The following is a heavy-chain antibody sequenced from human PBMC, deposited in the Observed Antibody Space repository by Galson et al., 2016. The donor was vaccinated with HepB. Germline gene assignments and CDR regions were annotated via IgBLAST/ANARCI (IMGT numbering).Heavy chain of an antibody. CDR2: ISYTGSI. D-gene: IGHD5-18*01. CDR3: ARGQQKYFFDY. V-gene: IGHV4-59*02. J-gene: IGHJ4*02. Sequence: LSLTCNVSGSSVSSFYWNWIRQPPGKGLEWLASISYTGSINYNPSLKGRVTISVDTSKNQFSLRLSFVTAADTAVYYCARGQQKYFFDYWGQGTLVTVSS. CDR1: GSSVSSFY.